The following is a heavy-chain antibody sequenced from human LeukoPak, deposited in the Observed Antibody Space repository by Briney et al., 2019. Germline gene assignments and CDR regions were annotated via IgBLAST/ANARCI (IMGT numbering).Heavy chain of an antibody. D-gene: IGHD2-21*02. CDR2: ISYDGSNK. CDR1: GFTFSSYA. V-gene: IGHV3-30-3*01. Sequence: GGSPRLSCAASGFTFSSYAMHWVRQAPGKGLEWVAVISYDGSNKYYADSVKGRFTISRDNPKNTLYLQMNSLRAEDTAVYYCAKDGGRNCGGDCFPIDYWGQGTLVTVSS. CDR3: AKDGGRNCGGDCFPIDY. J-gene: IGHJ4*02.